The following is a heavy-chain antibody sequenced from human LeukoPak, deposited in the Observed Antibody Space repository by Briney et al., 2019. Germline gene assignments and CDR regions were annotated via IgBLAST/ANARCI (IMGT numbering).Heavy chain of an antibody. CDR1: GDSISSGTYY. CDR3: ARGVGSGSSNWFDP. V-gene: IGHV4-61*02. Sequence: SQTLSLTCTVSGDSISSGTYYWSWIRRPAGKGLEWIGRVYSSGSTNYNPSLKSRVTISIDTSKNQFSLKLSSVTAADTAAYYCARGVGSGSSNWFDPWGQGTLVTVSS. CDR2: VYSSGST. D-gene: IGHD6-6*01. J-gene: IGHJ5*02.